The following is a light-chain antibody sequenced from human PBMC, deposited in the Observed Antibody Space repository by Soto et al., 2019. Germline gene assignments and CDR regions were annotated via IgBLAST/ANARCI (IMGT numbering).Light chain of an antibody. CDR1: QSVSSS. Sequence: EIVLTQSPATLSLSPGERATLSCRASQSVSSSLAWYQQKPGQAPRLLIYAASNRATGIPARFSATGSGTDFTLTISSLEPEDFAVYYCQQRSNWPRTFGGGTKVEIK. CDR3: QQRSNWPRT. V-gene: IGKV3-11*01. J-gene: IGKJ4*01. CDR2: AAS.